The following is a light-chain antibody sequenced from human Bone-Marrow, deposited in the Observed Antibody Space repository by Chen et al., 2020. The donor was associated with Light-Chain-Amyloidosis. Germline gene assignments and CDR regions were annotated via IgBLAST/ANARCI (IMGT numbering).Light chain of an antibody. V-gene: IGLV6-57*01. Sequence: NFMLTQPHSVSESPGKTVIISCTRSSGSIATNYVQWYQQRPGSSPTTVSCADHPRPSGVPVRFSGSIDRSSNSASLTISGLKTEDEADYDCQSYQGSSQGVFGGGTKLTVL. J-gene: IGLJ3*02. CDR2: ADH. CDR3: QSYQGSSQGV. CDR1: SGSIATNY.